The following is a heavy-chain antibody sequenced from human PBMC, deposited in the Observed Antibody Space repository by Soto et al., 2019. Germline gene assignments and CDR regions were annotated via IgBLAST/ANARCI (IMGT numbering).Heavy chain of an antibody. V-gene: IGHV1-2*02. CDR3: ARDHQQWLAYDY. CDR1: GYTFTGYY. Sequence: ASVKVSCKASGYTFTGYYMHWVRQAPGQGLEWVGWINPNSGGTNPAQKFQGRVTMTRDTSISTAYVELSRLRSDDTAVYYCARDHQQWLAYDYWGQGTLVTVSS. CDR2: INPNSGGT. J-gene: IGHJ4*02. D-gene: IGHD6-19*01.